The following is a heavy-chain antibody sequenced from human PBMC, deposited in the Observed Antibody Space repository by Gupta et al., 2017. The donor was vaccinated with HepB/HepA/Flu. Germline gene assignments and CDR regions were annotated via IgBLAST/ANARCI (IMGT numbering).Heavy chain of an antibody. Sequence: EVQLVESGGGLVQPGGSLRLSCAASGFTFSSYGMHWVRQAPGKGLEYVSASSSNGGSTYYANSVKGRGTISRDNSKKTLYRQMGSLRAEEMAVYDCARRVGYGNGGSCFYYFGHWGQGTLVTVSS. V-gene: IGHV3-64*01. D-gene: IGHD2-15*01. J-gene: IGHJ4*02. CDR1: GFTFSSYG. CDR3: ARRVGYGNGGSCFYYFGH. CDR2: SSSNGGST.